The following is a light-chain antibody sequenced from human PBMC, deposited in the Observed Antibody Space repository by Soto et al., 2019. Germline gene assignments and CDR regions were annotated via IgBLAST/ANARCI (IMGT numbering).Light chain of an antibody. J-gene: IGKJ1*01. CDR2: GAS. CDR3: QQYDRSPTWT. Sequence: EIVLTQSPGTLSLSPGERATLSCRASQSVSSSYLAWYQQKPGQAPRLLIYGASSRATGTPDRFSGSGSGTDFTLTISRLEAEDFAVYYCQQYDRSPTWTFVQGTKVEIK. V-gene: IGKV3-20*01. CDR1: QSVSSSY.